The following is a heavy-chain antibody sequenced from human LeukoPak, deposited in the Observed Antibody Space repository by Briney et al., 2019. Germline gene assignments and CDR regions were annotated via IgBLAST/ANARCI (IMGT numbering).Heavy chain of an antibody. D-gene: IGHD1-26*01. V-gene: IGHV3-7*01. Sequence: GGSLRLSCAASGFTFTNYWMTWVRQAPGKGLEWVANIGQDGGEKYYVESVKGRFTISRDNTKDSLYLQMNSLGAEDTAVYYCARLREGSYWGRGTLVTVSS. J-gene: IGHJ4*02. CDR3: ARLREGSY. CDR2: IGQDGGEK. CDR1: GFTFTNYW.